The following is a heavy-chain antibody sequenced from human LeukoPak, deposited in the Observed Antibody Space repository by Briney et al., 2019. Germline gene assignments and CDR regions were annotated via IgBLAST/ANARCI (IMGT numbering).Heavy chain of an antibody. CDR3: ARDPERTTVTTTGFFDP. V-gene: IGHV3-21*01. J-gene: IGHJ5*02. CDR2: ISSSSSYI. CDR1: GFTFSSYS. Sequence: GGSLRLSCAASGFTFSSYSMNWVRQAPGKGLEWVSSISSSSSYIYYADSVKGRFTISRDNAKNSLYLQMNSLRAEDTAVYYCARDPERTTVTTTGFFDPWGQGTLVTVSS. D-gene: IGHD4-17*01.